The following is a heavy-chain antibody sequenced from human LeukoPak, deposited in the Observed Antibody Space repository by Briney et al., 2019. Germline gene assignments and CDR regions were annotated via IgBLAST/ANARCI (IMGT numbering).Heavy chain of an antibody. D-gene: IGHD2-2*01. CDR3: ARALGYCSSTSCYPYYYYYGMDV. V-gene: IGHV4-59*12. Sequence: SETLSLTCTVSGGSINSYYWSWIRQPPGKGLEWIGYIYYSGSTNYNPSLKSRVTISVDTSKNQFSLKLSSVTAADTAVYYCARALGYCSSTSCYPYYYYYGMDVWGQGTTVTVSS. J-gene: IGHJ6*02. CDR1: GGSINSYY. CDR2: IYYSGST.